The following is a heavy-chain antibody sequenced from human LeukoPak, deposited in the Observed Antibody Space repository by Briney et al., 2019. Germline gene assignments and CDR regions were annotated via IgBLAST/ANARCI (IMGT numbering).Heavy chain of an antibody. CDR1: GFTFSNYG. J-gene: IGHJ4*02. D-gene: IGHD3-10*01. CDR2: IRYDGSDK. V-gene: IGHV3-30*02. CDR3: AKDRGTMVRGVLPTFDY. Sequence: GGSLRLSCEASGFTFSNYGMQWVRQAPGRGLEWVAFIRYDGSDKYYADSVKGRFTISRDNSKNTLYLQMNSLRAEDTAVYYCAKDRGTMVRGVLPTFDYWGQGTLVTVSS.